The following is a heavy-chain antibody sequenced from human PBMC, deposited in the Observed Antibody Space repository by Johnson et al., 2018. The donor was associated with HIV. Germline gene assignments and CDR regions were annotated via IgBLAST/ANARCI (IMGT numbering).Heavy chain of an antibody. CDR3: AREVESGLGFDI. CDR1: GFAVSNNY. J-gene: IGHJ3*02. D-gene: IGHD5-24*01. CDR2: IYSSGSA. V-gene: IGHV3-53*01. Sequence: VQLVESGGGLIQPGGSLRLSCAVSGFAVSNNYMSWVRQAPGPGLEWVSVIYSSGSAYNADSLQGRFTISSDNSKNKLYLQMNSLRAEDTAGNYCAREVESGLGFDIWGQGTMVTVSS.